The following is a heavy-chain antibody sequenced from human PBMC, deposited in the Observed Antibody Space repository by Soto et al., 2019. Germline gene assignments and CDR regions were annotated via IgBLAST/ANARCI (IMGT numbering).Heavy chain of an antibody. Sequence: PSETLSLTCTVSGGSISSYYWSWIRQPPGKGLEWIGYIYYSGSTNYNPSLKSRVTISVDTSKNQFSLKLSSVTAADTAVYYCARGNYYDSSGYYRDAFDIWGQGAMVTVSS. CDR1: GGSISSYY. V-gene: IGHV4-59*01. J-gene: IGHJ3*02. CDR2: IYYSGST. CDR3: ARGNYYDSSGYYRDAFDI. D-gene: IGHD3-22*01.